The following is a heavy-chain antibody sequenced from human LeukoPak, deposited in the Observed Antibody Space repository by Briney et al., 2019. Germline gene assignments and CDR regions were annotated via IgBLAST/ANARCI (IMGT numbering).Heavy chain of an antibody. J-gene: IGHJ4*02. CDR2: IRYDGSNK. Sequence: PGGSLRLSCAASGFTFSSYGMHWVRQAPGKGLEWVAFIRYDGSNKYYADSVKGRFTISRDNSKNTLYLQMNSLRAEDTAVYYCAKDSSGDYDGENDYWGQGALVTVSS. CDR1: GFTFSSYG. CDR3: AKDSSGDYDGENDY. V-gene: IGHV3-30*02. D-gene: IGHD2-21*02.